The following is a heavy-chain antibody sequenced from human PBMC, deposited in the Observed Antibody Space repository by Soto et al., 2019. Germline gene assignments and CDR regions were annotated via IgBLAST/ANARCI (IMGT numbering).Heavy chain of an antibody. Sequence: QVQLQESGPGLVKPSETLSLTCTVSGGSISSYYWSWIRQPPGEGLEWIGYIYYSGSTNYNPSHKSRLTISVDTSHNQFSLTLSSVTAADTAVDYCARDYLIDSARHLYFDYWGQGTLVTVAS. D-gene: IGHD3-16*01. J-gene: IGHJ4*02. CDR3: ARDYLIDSARHLYFDY. CDR1: GGSISSYY. CDR2: IYYSGST. V-gene: IGHV4-59*01.